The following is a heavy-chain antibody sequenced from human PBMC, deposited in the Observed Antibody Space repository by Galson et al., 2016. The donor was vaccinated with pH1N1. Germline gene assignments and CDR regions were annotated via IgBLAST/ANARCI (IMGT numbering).Heavy chain of an antibody. CDR2: IYPGDSDP. V-gene: IGHV5-51*01. CDR1: GSIFIGHW. CDR3: ARLAHCSGDCYSMGPWGYFDF. D-gene: IGHD2-21*02. J-gene: IGHJ4*03. Sequence: QSGAEVKKPGESLKISCKGSGSIFIGHWIAWVRQKPGNGLEWMGIIYPGDSDPRYSPSFAGQVTISADKSSTTAYLRWSSLKASDTAMYYCARLAHCSGDCYSMGPWGYFDFWGLWTLVAVSS.